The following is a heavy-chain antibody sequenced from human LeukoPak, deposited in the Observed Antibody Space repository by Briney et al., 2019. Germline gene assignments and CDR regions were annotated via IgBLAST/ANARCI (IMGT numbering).Heavy chain of an antibody. J-gene: IGHJ3*02. CDR2: ISYDGSNK. D-gene: IGHD3-22*01. CDR3: ARESYWGYYDSSGGAFDI. Sequence: GGSLRLSCAASGFTFSSYAMHWVRQAPGKGLEWVAVISYDGSNKYYADSVKGRLTISRDNSKNTLYLQMNSLRAEDTAVYYCARESYWGYYDSSGGAFDIWGQGTMVTVSS. CDR1: GFTFSSYA. V-gene: IGHV3-30-3*01.